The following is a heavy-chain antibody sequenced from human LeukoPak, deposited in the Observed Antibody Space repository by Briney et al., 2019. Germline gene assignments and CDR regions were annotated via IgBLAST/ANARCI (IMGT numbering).Heavy chain of an antibody. CDR3: ASDRRVSGYDYYFDY. V-gene: IGHV1-46*01. CDR2: INPSGGST. Sequence: ASVKVSCKASGYTFTSYYMHWVRQAPGQGLEWMGIINPSGGSTSYAQKFQGRVTMTRDTSTSTVYMELSSLRSEDTAVYYCASDRRVSGYDYYFDYWGQGTLVTVSS. D-gene: IGHD5-12*01. J-gene: IGHJ4*02. CDR1: GYTFTSYY.